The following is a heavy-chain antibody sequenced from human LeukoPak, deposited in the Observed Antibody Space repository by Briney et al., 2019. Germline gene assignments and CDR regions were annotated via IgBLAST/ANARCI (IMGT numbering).Heavy chain of an antibody. V-gene: IGHV3-23*01. CDR1: GFTFSSYA. CDR3: AKDKRYYDSSGSPYYYYGMDV. Sequence: GGPLRLSCAASGFTFSSYAMSWVRQAPGKGLEWVSVISGSDGSTYYADSVKGRFTISRDNSRNTLHLQMNSLRAEDTAVYYCAKDKRYYDSSGSPYYYYGMDVWGQGTTVTVSS. D-gene: IGHD3-22*01. CDR2: ISGSDGST. J-gene: IGHJ6*02.